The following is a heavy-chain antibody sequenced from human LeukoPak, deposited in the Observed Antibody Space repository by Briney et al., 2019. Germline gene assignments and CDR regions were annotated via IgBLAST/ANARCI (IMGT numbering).Heavy chain of an antibody. J-gene: IGHJ4*02. D-gene: IGHD4-17*01. CDR1: GGPFSGYY. CDR2: INHSGST. CDR3: ARRSDYGRTATFDY. V-gene: IGHV4-34*01. Sequence: SETLSLTCAVYGGPFSGYYWSWIRQPPGKGLEWIGEINHSGSTNYNPSLKSRVTISVDTSKNQFSLKLSSVTAADTAVYYCARRSDYGRTATFDYWGQGTLVTVSS.